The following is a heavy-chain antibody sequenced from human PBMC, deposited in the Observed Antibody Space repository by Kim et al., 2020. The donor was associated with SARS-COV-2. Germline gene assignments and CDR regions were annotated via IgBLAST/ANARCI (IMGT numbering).Heavy chain of an antibody. CDR1: GFSFSDNY. J-gene: IGHJ4*02. V-gene: IGHV3-72*01. Sequence: GGSLRLSCVASGFSFSDNYMDWVRQAPGKGLEWGGRIRNKPNSYTTEYAPSVKGRCTVSRDDSKNSLYLQMDSLKPEDTAMYYCVKGHRVLDCWGQGTLVTVSS. CDR2: IRNKPNSYTT. CDR3: VKGHRVLDC.